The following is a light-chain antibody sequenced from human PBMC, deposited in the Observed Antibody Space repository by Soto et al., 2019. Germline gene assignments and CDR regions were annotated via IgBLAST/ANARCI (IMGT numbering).Light chain of an antibody. CDR1: QSISSW. Sequence: DIQMTQSPSTLSASVGDRVTITCRASQSISSWLAWYQQEPGKAPKVLIYEASSLESGVPSGFSGSGSGTEFTLTISSLQPDDFATYYCQHYNSYPLTFGQGTKVEIK. CDR2: EAS. J-gene: IGKJ1*01. V-gene: IGKV1-5*01. CDR3: QHYNSYPLT.